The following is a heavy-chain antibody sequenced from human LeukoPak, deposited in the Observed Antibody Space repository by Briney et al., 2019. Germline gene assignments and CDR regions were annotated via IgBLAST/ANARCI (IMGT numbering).Heavy chain of an antibody. CDR1: GGSFSGYY. J-gene: IGHJ6*03. CDR2: INHSGST. CDR3: ARGWSKDVRLRPGRYYMDV. V-gene: IGHV4-34*01. Sequence: SETLSLTCAVYGGSFSGYYWGWIRQPPGKGLEWIGEINHSGSTNYNPSLKSRVTISVDTSKNQFSLKLSSVTAADTAVYYCARGWSKDVRLRPGRYYMDVWGKGTTVTVSS. D-gene: IGHD4-17*01.